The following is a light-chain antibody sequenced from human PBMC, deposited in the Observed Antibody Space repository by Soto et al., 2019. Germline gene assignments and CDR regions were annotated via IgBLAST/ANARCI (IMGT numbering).Light chain of an antibody. CDR3: SSYTSSSALV. J-gene: IGLJ1*01. V-gene: IGLV2-14*01. CDR2: DVS. CDR1: SSDVGGYNY. Sequence: QSVLTQPASVSGSPGQSITISRTGTSSDVGGYNYVSWYQQHPGKAPKLMIYDVSYRPSGVSNRFSGSKSGNTASLTISGLQAEDEADYYCSSYTSSSALVFGTGTKVTVL.